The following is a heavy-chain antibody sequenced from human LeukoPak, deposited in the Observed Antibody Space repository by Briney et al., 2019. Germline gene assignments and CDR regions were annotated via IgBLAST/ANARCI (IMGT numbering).Heavy chain of an antibody. D-gene: IGHD6-19*01. CDR1: GGSISSGSYY. J-gene: IGHJ4*02. CDR2: IYTTGST. V-gene: IGHV4-61*09. CDR3: ARVWYSSGWYYFDY. Sequence: SQTLSLTCTVSGGSISSGSYYWSWIRQPAGKGLEWIGHIYTTGSTNYNPSLKSRVTMSVDTSKNQFSLKLSSVTAADTAVYYCARVWYSSGWYYFDYWGQGTLVTVSS.